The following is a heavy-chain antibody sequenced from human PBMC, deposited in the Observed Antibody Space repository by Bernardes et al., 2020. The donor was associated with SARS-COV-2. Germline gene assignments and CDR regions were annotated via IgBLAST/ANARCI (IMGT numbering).Heavy chain of an antibody. J-gene: IGHJ4*02. V-gene: IGHV4-34*01. CDR1: GGSFNLYY. Sequence: SETLSLTCTVYGGSFNLYYWTWIRQPPGKGLEWIGEINHSGSTNYNPSLKSRVTMSVDMSKNQFSLRLSSVTAADTALYFCARVSPRIALAAYFDYWGQGSLVTVSS. CDR2: INHSGST. D-gene: IGHD6-19*01. CDR3: ARVSPRIALAAYFDY.